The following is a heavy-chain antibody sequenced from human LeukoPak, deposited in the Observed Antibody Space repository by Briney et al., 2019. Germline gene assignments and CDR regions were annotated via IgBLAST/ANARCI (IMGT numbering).Heavy chain of an antibody. Sequence: GGSLRLSCVASGFTFSNYGMTWVRQAPGKGLECVSYISSSSSTVYYADSVRGRFTISRDNARNLLYLQMDSLRAEDTAVYFCVRDASGYSWGQGTLVTVSS. D-gene: IGHD2-15*01. CDR1: GFTFSNYG. CDR2: ISSSSSTV. J-gene: IGHJ4*02. CDR3: VRDASGYS. V-gene: IGHV3-48*01.